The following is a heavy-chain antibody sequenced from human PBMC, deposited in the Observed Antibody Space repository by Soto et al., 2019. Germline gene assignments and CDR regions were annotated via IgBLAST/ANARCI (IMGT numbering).Heavy chain of an antibody. Sequence: QVQLVESGGGVVQPGRSLRLSCAASGFTFSSYAMHWVRQAPGKGLEWVAVISYDGTNEFYADSVKGRFTISRDNSKNQLYLQMNSLRAEDTAVYYCARGYTAAPRTSHFDYWGQGTLVTVSS. CDR2: ISYDGTNE. J-gene: IGHJ4*02. CDR1: GFTFSSYA. CDR3: ARGYTAAPRTSHFDY. V-gene: IGHV3-30-3*01. D-gene: IGHD6-13*01.